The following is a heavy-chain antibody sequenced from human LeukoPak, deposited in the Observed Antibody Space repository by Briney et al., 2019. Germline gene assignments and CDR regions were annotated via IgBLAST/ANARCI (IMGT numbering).Heavy chain of an antibody. V-gene: IGHV4-59*01. CDR2: IDSSGST. CDR1: GFSIGTFY. CDR3: ARDRDSSGYYSGFDR. Sequence: SETLSLNCSGYGFSIGTFYWRWLRQPPGEELEGIGYIDSSGSTNYNPSLKSRLTISGDTSKNQFSLKLSSVTAADTAVYYCARDRDSSGYYSGFDRWGQGTLLTVSS. D-gene: IGHD3-22*01. J-gene: IGHJ4*02.